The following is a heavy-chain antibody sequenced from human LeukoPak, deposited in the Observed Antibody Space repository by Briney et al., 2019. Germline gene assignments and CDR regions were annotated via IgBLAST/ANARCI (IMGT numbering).Heavy chain of an antibody. CDR1: GYTFTGYY. CDR2: INPNSDGGP. D-gene: IGHD6-13*01. V-gene: IGHV1-2*02. J-gene: IGHJ1*01. Sequence: GASVKVSCKASGYTFTGYYMHWVRQAPGQGLEWMGWINPNSDGGPIYAQKFQGRVTMTSDASISTAYMDLSRLTSDDTAVYYCAAGYHSKWYSEYFQHWGQGTLITVSS. CDR3: AAGYHSKWYSEYFQH.